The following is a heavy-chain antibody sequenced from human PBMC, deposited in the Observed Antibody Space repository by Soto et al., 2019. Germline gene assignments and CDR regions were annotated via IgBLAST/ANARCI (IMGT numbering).Heavy chain of an antibody. J-gene: IGHJ5*02. CDR2: ISAYNGNT. V-gene: IGHV1-18*01. CDR3: ARDRYYDFWSGYSRWFDP. Sequence: ASVKVSCKASGYTFTSYCISWVRQAPGQGLEWMGWISAYNGNTNYAQKLQGRVTMTTDTSTSTAYMELRSLRSDDTAVYYCARDRYYDFWSGYSRWFDPWGQGTLVT. D-gene: IGHD3-3*01. CDR1: GYTFTSYC.